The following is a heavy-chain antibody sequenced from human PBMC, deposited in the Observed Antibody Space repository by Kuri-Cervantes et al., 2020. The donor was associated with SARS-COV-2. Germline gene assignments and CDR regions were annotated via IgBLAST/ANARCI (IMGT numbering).Heavy chain of an antibody. Sequence: SETLSLTCAVSDYSISSGYYWGWIRQPPGKGLEWIGSIYHSGSTYYNPSLKSRVTISVDTSKNQFSLKLSSVTAADTAVYYCARLKAGQFDYWGQGTLVTVSS. J-gene: IGHJ4*02. CDR2: IYHSGST. CDR1: DYSISSGYY. CDR3: ARLKAGQFDY. V-gene: IGHV4-38-2*01.